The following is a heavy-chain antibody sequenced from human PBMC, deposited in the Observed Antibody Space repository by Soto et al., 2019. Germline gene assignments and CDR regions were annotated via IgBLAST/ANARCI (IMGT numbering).Heavy chain of an antibody. Sequence: RGGSLRLSCAASGFNFTSYAMSWVRLTPGKGLEWVSAISGSGGNTFYADSVRGRFTISRDNSKNTVYLQINNLRVEDTAVYYCARDRATFDSWGQGTLVTVSS. J-gene: IGHJ4*02. CDR2: ISGSGGNT. V-gene: IGHV3-23*01. D-gene: IGHD1-26*01. CDR3: ARDRATFDS. CDR1: GFNFTSYA.